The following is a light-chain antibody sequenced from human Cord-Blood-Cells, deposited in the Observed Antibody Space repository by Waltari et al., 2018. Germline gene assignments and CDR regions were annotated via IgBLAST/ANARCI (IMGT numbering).Light chain of an antibody. CDR2: RNN. CDR3: AAWDDSLSGRV. Sequence: SVFTQPPPASGTPGQRGTFPRSAQRGHLGSNHVYWSPPPPGTAPKLLIYRNNQQPSGVPDRFSGSKSGTSASLAISGLRSEDEADYYCAAWDDSLSGRVFGGGTKLTVL. V-gene: IGLV1-47*01. CDR1: RGHLGSNH. J-gene: IGLJ2*01.